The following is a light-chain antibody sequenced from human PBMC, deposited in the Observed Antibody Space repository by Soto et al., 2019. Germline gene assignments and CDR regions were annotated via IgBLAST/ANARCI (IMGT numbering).Light chain of an antibody. V-gene: IGKV3D-7*01. Sequence: IGGTQAPGTLSWSLGERATLSCRVSQLVISSSLAWYQQKPGQAPKLLIFAASTWPTGIPSRFSGSGSGTDFTLTISSLQPEDSAAYYCQQHRSAPSTFGQGTRLDI. CDR3: QQHRSAPST. CDR1: QLVISSS. CDR2: AAS. J-gene: IGKJ5*01.